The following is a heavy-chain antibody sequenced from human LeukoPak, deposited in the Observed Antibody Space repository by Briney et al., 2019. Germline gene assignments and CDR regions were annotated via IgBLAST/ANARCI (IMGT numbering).Heavy chain of an antibody. D-gene: IGHD3-10*01. Sequence: SETLSLTCTVSGGSISSYYWSWIRQPAGKGLEWIGRIYTSGSTNYNPSLKSRVTMSVDTSKNQFSLKLSSVTAADTAVYYCARLSQALIWFGEPQYYFDYWGQGTLVTVSS. CDR1: GGSISSYY. V-gene: IGHV4-4*07. CDR3: ARLSQALIWFGEPQYYFDY. J-gene: IGHJ4*02. CDR2: IYTSGST.